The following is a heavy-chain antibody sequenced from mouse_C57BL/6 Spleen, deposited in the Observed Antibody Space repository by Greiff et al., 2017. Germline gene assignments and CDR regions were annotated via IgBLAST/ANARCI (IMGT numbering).Heavy chain of an antibody. D-gene: IGHD2-13*01. CDR1: GFTFSDYY. J-gene: IGHJ2*01. CDR2: INSDGSST. CDR3: ARDGEHFDY. V-gene: IGHV5-16*01. Sequence: EVMLVESEGGLVQPGSSMKLSCTASGFTFSDYYMAWVRQVPEKGLEWVANINSDGSSTYYLDSLKSRFIISRDHAKNILYLPMSILKSEDTATYYCARDGEHFDYWGQGTTLTVSS.